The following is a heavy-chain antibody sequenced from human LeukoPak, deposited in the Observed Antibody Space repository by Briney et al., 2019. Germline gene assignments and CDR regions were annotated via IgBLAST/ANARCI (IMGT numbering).Heavy chain of an antibody. V-gene: IGHV4-59*01. Sequence: SETLSLTCTVSGGSISSYYWSWIRQPPGKGLEWIGYIYYSGSTNYNPSLKSRVTISVDTSKNQFSLKLSSVTAADTAVYYCARSGIAAADPTDYWGQGTLVTVSS. CDR2: IYYSGST. J-gene: IGHJ4*02. CDR3: ARSGIAAADPTDY. D-gene: IGHD6-13*01. CDR1: GGSISSYY.